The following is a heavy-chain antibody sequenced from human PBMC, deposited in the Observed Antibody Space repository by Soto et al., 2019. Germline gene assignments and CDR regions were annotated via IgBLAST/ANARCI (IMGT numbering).Heavy chain of an antibody. Sequence: SETLSLTCAVYGGSFSGYYWSWIRQPPGKGLEWIGEINHSGSTNYNPSLKSRVTISVDTSKNQFSLKLSSVTAADTAVYYCARGDILTGYSYWGQGTLVTVSS. CDR2: INHSGST. V-gene: IGHV4-34*01. CDR1: GGSFSGYY. D-gene: IGHD3-9*01. J-gene: IGHJ4*02. CDR3: ARGDILTGYSY.